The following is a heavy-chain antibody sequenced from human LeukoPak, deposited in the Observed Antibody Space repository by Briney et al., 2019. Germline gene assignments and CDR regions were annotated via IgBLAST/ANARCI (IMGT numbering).Heavy chain of an antibody. D-gene: IGHD3-16*01. CDR3: AKATYYDYLKAGYYYGMDV. J-gene: IGHJ6*02. Sequence: PGGSLRLSCAASGFTFSTYAMTWVRLAPGRGLEWVSAISGSGGSTSYADSVKGRFTIPRDNSKNTLYLQMNSLRAEDTAVYYCAKATYYDYLKAGYYYGMDVWGQGTTVTVSS. CDR2: ISGSGGST. V-gene: IGHV3-23*01. CDR1: GFTFSTYA.